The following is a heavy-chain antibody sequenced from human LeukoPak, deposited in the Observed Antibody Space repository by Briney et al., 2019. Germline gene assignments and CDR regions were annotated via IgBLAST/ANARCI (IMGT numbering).Heavy chain of an antibody. J-gene: IGHJ4*02. CDR2: ISYDGSNK. CDR3: AKEWWRAVAGAIPLDY. V-gene: IGHV3-30*18. Sequence: HPGGSLRLSCAASGFTFSSYGMHWVRQAPGKGLEWVAVISYDGSNKYYADSVKGRFTISRDNSKNTLYLQMNSLRAEDTAVYYCAKEWWRAVAGAIPLDYWGQGTLVTVSS. D-gene: IGHD6-19*01. CDR1: GFTFSSYG.